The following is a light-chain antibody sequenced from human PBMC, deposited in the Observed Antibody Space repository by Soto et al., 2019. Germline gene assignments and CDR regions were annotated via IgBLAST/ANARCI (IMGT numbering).Light chain of an antibody. CDR2: GAS. Sequence: EIVMTQSPATLSVSPGERATLSCRASQSVSSNLAWYQQKPGQAPRLLIYGASTRATGIPARFSGSGSGTEFPLTISSLQSEDFAVYYCQQYNTWPPYTFGQGTKREIK. J-gene: IGKJ2*01. CDR1: QSVSSN. V-gene: IGKV3D-15*01. CDR3: QQYNTWPPYT.